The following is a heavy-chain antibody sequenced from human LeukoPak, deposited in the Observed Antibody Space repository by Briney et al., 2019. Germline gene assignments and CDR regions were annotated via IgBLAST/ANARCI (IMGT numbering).Heavy chain of an antibody. CDR1: GYTFTSYW. Sequence: PGESLKISCKGSGYTFTSYWIGWVRQMPGKGLEWMGSIYPGDSDTRYSPSFQGQVTISADKSINTAYVQWSSLKASDTAMYYCARPKYGDYYYMDVWAKGTTVTVSS. CDR3: ARPKYGDYYYMDV. J-gene: IGHJ6*03. CDR2: IYPGDSDT. D-gene: IGHD2-8*01. V-gene: IGHV5-51*01.